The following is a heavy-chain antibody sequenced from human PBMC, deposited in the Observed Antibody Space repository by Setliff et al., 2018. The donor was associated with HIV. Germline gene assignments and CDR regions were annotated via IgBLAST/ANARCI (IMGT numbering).Heavy chain of an antibody. J-gene: IGHJ3*02. CDR2: ISSSSSTI. V-gene: IGHV3-48*01. CDR3: ARSRSTRDAFDT. CDR1: GFTFNTYS. D-gene: IGHD2-2*01. Sequence: PGGSLRLSCAASGFTFNTYSMNWVRQAPGKGLEWVSYISSSSSTIYYADSVKGRFTISKDNAKNSLYLQMNSLRAEDTAVYYCARSRSTRDAFDTWGQGTMVTVS.